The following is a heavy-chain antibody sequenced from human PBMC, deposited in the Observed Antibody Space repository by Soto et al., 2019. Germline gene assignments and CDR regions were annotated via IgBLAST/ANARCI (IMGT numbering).Heavy chain of an antibody. CDR2: IYPSDSDT. V-gene: IGHV5-51*01. CDR1: GYNFAGYW. J-gene: IGHJ4*02. CDR3: ARGGVSTRTFDY. Sequence: GESLKIYCKGSGYNFAGYWIAWVRQMPGKGLELMGIIYPSDSDTRYRPSFQGQVTISADKSISSAYLQWSSLRASDTAMYYCARGGVSTRTFDYWGQGTPVTVSS. D-gene: IGHD3-3*01.